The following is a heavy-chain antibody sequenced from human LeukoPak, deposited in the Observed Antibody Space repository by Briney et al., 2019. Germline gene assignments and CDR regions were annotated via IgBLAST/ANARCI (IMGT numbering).Heavy chain of an antibody. CDR3: ARGPYYYDSSGYSSLDY. V-gene: IGHV4-38-2*02. J-gene: IGHJ4*02. CDR2: IYHSGST. CDR1: GYSISSGYY. Sequence: SETLSLTCTVSGYSISSGYYWGWIRQPPGKGLEWIGSIYHSGSTYYNPSLKSRVTISADTSKNQFSLKLNSVTAADTAVYYCARGPYYYDSSGYSSLDYWGQGTLVTVSS. D-gene: IGHD3-22*01.